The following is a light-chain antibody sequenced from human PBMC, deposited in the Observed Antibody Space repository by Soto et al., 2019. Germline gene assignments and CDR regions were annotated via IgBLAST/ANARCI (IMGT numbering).Light chain of an antibody. V-gene: IGLV2-23*01. CDR3: SSYAGSNTWV. CDR1: GSDVESYNL. CDR2: EGS. Sequence: QSALTQPASVSGSPGQSITISCTGIGSDVESYNLVSWYQHHPGKAPKLMIYEGSARPSGVSNRFSGSKSGNTASLTISGLQAEDESDYYCSSYAGSNTWVFGGGTKLTVL. J-gene: IGLJ3*02.